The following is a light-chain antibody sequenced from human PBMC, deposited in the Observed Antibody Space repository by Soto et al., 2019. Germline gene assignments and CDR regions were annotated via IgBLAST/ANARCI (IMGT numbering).Light chain of an antibody. CDR3: QQFNNYRIT. CDR2: DAS. Sequence: AIQLTQSPSSLSASVGDRFTITCRASQGISSALAWYQQKPWKAPKLLIYDASSLESGVPSRFSGSGSGTDFTLTISSLQPEDFATYYCQQFNNYRITFGQGTRLEIK. J-gene: IGKJ5*01. CDR1: QGISSA. V-gene: IGKV1D-13*01.